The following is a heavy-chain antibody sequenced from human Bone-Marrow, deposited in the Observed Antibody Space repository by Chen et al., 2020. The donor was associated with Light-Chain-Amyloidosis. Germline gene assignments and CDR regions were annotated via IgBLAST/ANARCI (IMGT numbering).Heavy chain of an antibody. J-gene: IGHJ4*02. CDR1: GYTFPNYW. V-gene: IGHV5-51*01. CDR3: ARRRDGYNFDY. D-gene: IGHD5-12*01. Sequence: EVQLEQSGPEEKKHGEYLKISCKGCGYTFPNYWIGWVRQMPGKGLEWMVVIYPDDSDARYSPSFEGQVTISADKSITTAYLQWRSLKASDTAMYYCARRRDGYNFDYWGQGTLVTVSS. CDR2: IYPDDSDA.